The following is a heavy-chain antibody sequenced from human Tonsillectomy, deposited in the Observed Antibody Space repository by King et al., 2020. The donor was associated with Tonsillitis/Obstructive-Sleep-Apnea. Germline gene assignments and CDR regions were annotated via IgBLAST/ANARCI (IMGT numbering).Heavy chain of an antibody. CDR3: ARARSSGWGDDAFDI. V-gene: IGHV3-20*04. CDR2: INWNGGST. J-gene: IGHJ3*02. CDR1: GFTFDDYG. Sequence: VQLVESGGGVVRPGGSLRLSCAASGFTFDDYGMSWVRQAPGKGLERVSGINWNGGSTGYADSVMGRFTISSDKAKNSLYLQMNSLRAEDTALYYCARARSSGWGDDAFDIWGQGTMVTVSS. D-gene: IGHD6-19*01.